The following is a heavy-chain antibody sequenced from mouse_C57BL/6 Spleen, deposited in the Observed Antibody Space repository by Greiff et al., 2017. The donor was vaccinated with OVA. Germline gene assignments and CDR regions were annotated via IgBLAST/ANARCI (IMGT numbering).Heavy chain of an antibody. Sequence: QVQLQQPGAELVKPGASVKMSCKASGYTFTSYWITWVKQRPGQGLEWIGDIYPGSGSTNYNEKFKSKATLTVDTSSSTAYMQLSSRTSEDSAVYYCANLYYYGSDYYAMDDWGQGTSVTVSS. V-gene: IGHV1-55*01. CDR3: ANLYYYGSDYYAMDD. J-gene: IGHJ4*01. CDR2: IYPGSGST. D-gene: IGHD1-1*01. CDR1: GYTFTSYW.